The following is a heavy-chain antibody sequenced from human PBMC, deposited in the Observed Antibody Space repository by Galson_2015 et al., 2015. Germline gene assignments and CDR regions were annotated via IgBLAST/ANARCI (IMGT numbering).Heavy chain of an antibody. J-gene: IGHJ5*02. D-gene: IGHD3-10*01. Sequence: SLRLSCAASGFTFSSYWMSWVRQAPGRGLEWVANIKQDGSEKYYADSVKGRFTISRDNFKNTLYLQMNSLRAEDTAVYYCAKREQMVQGVMRANWFDPWGQGTLVTVSS. CDR1: GFTFSSYW. V-gene: IGHV3-7*03. CDR3: AKREQMVQGVMRANWFDP. CDR2: IKQDGSEK.